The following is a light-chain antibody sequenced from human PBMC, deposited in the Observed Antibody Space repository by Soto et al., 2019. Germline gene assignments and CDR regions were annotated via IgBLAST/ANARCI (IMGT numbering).Light chain of an antibody. Sequence: EIVLTQSPATLSLSPGERATLSCRASQSVSSYLAWYQQKPGQVPRLVIYGASNRATGIPGRFSGSGSGTDFTLTISSLEPEEFGVYYCQQRSSLPRTFGQGTKVEIK. V-gene: IGKV3-11*01. CDR3: QQRSSLPRT. CDR1: QSVSSY. J-gene: IGKJ1*01. CDR2: GAS.